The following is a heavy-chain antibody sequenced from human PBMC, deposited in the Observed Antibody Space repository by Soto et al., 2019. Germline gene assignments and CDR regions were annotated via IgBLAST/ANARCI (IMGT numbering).Heavy chain of an antibody. J-gene: IGHJ4*02. CDR2: IKSKTDGGTT. V-gene: IGHV3-15*07. D-gene: IGHD5-12*01. CDR1: GFTFSNAW. Sequence: GGSLRLSCAASGFTFSNAWMNWVRQAPGKGLEWVGRIKSKTDGGTTDYAAPVNGSFTISRDDSKNTLYLQMDSLKTEDTAVYYCTTDNLYTGYDSNDYWGQGTLVTVSS. CDR3: TTDNLYTGYDSNDY.